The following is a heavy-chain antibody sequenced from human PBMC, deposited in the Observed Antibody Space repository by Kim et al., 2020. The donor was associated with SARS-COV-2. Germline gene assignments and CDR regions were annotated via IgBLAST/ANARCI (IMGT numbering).Heavy chain of an antibody. J-gene: IGHJ3*02. Sequence: TNYNPSLKSRVTISVDTSKNQFSLKLSSVTAADTAVYYCAGQDLGAFDIWGQGTMVTVSS. CDR2: T. CDR3: AGQDLGAFDI. V-gene: IGHV4-59*01.